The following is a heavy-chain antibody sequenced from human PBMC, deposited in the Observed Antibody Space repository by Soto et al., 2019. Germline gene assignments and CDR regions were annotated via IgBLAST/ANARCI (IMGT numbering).Heavy chain of an antibody. V-gene: IGHV5-51*01. CDR1: GYSFTSYL. D-gene: IGHD3-22*01. J-gene: IGHJ3*02. CDR3: ARRGLDDDSSGYAAAVDI. Sequence: PGASLKISCKGSGYSFTSYLIGWVRQVPGKGLYLMGIIYPGDSDTRYSPSFQGHLTIAAENSINTAYRQWSRLKASTTAMYYCARRGLDDDSSGYAAAVDIRGQGTMVT. CDR2: IYPGDSDT.